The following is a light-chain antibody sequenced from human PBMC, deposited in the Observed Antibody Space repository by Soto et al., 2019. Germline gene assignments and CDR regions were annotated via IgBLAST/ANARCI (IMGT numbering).Light chain of an antibody. CDR3: QKYYTTPIA. Sequence: DFQMTQSPSSLSASVGARVTITCRASQDVSNYLAWYQQKPGKVPNLLIYAASTLRSGVPSRLSGSGSGTDFTLTINGLQPEDVATYFCQKYYTTPIAFGGGTKVEI. V-gene: IGKV1-27*01. J-gene: IGKJ4*01. CDR1: QDVSNY. CDR2: AAS.